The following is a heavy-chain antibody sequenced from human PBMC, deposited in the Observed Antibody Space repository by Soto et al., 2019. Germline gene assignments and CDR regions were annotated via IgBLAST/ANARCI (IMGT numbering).Heavy chain of an antibody. CDR3: AIGVGSGWYTPLYYYGMDV. Sequence: GASVKVSCKASGGTFSSYAISWVRQAPGQGLEWMGGIIPIFGTANYAQKFQGRVTITADESTSTAYMELSSLRSEDTAVYYCAIGVGSGWYTPLYYYGMDVWGQGTTVTVSS. CDR1: GGTFSSYA. CDR2: IIPIFGTA. D-gene: IGHD6-19*01. V-gene: IGHV1-69*13. J-gene: IGHJ6*02.